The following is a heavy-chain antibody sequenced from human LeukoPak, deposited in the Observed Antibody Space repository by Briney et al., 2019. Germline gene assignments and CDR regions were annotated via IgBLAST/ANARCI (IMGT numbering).Heavy chain of an antibody. CDR2: IYYSGST. Sequence: PSETLSLTCTVSGGSISSYYWSWIRQPPGKGLEWIGYIYYSGSTNYNPSLKSRVTISVDTSKNQFPLKLSSVTAADTAVYYCARDAGCSGGSCYSALDYWGQGTLVTVSS. J-gene: IGHJ4*02. CDR3: ARDAGCSGGSCYSALDY. D-gene: IGHD2-15*01. V-gene: IGHV4-59*01. CDR1: GGSISSYY.